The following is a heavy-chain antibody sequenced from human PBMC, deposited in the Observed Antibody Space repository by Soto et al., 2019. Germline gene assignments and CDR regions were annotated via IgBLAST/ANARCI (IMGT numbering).Heavy chain of an antibody. D-gene: IGHD3-10*01. CDR2: IWYDGSNK. V-gene: IGHV3-33*01. CDR3: ARVLWPYGSGSSYYYYDSMDV. Sequence: QVQLVESGGGVVQPGRSLRLSCAASGFTFSSYGMHWVRQAPGKGLEWVAVIWYDGSNKYYADSVKGRFTISRDNSKNTRYPKMNSLRAEDTAVYYWARVLWPYGSGSSYYYYDSMDVWGQGTTVTVSS. J-gene: IGHJ6*02. CDR1: GFTFSSYG.